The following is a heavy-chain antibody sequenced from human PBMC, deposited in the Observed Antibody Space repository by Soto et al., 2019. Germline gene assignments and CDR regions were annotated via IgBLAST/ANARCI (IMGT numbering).Heavy chain of an antibody. CDR1: GYTFNTYY. CDR2: IHPSGGGT. D-gene: IGHD2-21*02. Sequence: QVQLVQSGAEVKKPGASVKVSCKPSGYTFNTYYLHWVRQAPGQALEWMGVIHPSGGGTTYAQKFVGRVTVTRETSTSTVFMELSSLRSDDTAVYYCARGGHIAVVTASFDYWGQGTLVTVSS. V-gene: IGHV1-46*02. J-gene: IGHJ4*02. CDR3: ARGGHIAVVTASFDY.